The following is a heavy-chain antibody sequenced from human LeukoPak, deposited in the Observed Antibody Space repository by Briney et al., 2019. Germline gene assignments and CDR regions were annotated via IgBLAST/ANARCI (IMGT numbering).Heavy chain of an antibody. CDR2: IYYSGST. V-gene: IGHV4-59*01. D-gene: IGHD5-18*01. CDR1: GDSISSYY. Sequence: KPSETLSLTCTVSGDSISSYYWSWIRQPPGKGLEWIGYIYYSGSTNYNPSLKSRVTISIDTSKNQFSLNLSSVTAADTAVYYCARGASGYSYGWSQGTLVTVSS. CDR3: ARGASGYSYG. J-gene: IGHJ4*02.